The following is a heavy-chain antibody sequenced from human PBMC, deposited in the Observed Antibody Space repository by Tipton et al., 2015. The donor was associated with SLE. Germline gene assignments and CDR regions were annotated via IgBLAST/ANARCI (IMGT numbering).Heavy chain of an antibody. J-gene: IGHJ3*02. D-gene: IGHD3-10*01. V-gene: IGHV3-21*03. CDR2: ISSSSSYI. CDR1: GFTFSSYS. CDR3: AGTYYGSGSYWGVAFDI. Sequence: SLRLSCAASGFTFSSYSMNWVRQAPGKGLEWVSSISSSSSYIYYADSVKGRFTISRDNAKNSLYLQMNSLRAEDTAVYYCAGTYYGSGSYWGVAFDIWGQGTMVTVSS.